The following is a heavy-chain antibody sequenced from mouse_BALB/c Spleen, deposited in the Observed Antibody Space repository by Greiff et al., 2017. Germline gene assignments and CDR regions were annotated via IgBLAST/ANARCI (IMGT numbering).Heavy chain of an antibody. V-gene: IGHV5-17*02. Sequence: EVKLVESGGGLVQPGGSRKLSCAASGFTFSSFGMHWVRQAPEKGLEWVAYISSGSSTIYYADTVKGRFTISRDNTKNTLFLQMTRLRSEDTAMYDCATHGIPYWGEGTTLTVSS. J-gene: IGHJ2*01. CDR2: ISSGSSTI. CDR1: GFTFSSFG. D-gene: IGHD2-1*01. CDR3: ATHGIPY.